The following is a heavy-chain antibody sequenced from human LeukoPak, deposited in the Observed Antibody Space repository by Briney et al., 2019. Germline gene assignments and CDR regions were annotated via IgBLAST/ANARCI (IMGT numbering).Heavy chain of an antibody. CDR3: ARHGDFPFTRYYYYMDV. CDR2: IIPIFGTA. D-gene: IGHD4-17*01. Sequence: SVKVSCKASGGTFSSYAISWVRQAPGQGLEWMAGIIPIFGTANYAQKFQGRVTITTDESTSTAYMELSSLRSEDTAVYYCARHGDFPFTRYYYYMDVWGKGTTVTVSS. V-gene: IGHV1-69*05. J-gene: IGHJ6*03. CDR1: GGTFSSYA.